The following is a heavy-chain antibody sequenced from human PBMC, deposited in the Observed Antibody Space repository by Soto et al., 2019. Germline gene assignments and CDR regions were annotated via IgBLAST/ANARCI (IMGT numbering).Heavy chain of an antibody. D-gene: IGHD4-17*01. CDR3: ATGGFVYGDYMHPVMEV. V-gene: IGHV4-4*07. Sequence: QVHLQESGPGLVKPSGTLSLICTVSGNSMFNYYWSCIRQPAGKGLEWIGRVYTDGTVIYNPSLKSRVNMSVDMAKNQFSMNVTSVTAADPAVYYCATGGFVYGDYMHPVMEVWGQGDKVIVS. CDR1: GNSMFNYY. CDR2: VYTDGTV. J-gene: IGHJ6*02.